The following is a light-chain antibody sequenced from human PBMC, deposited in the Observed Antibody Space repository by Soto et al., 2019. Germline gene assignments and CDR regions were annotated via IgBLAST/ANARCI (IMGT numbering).Light chain of an antibody. CDR1: QGIGDT. CDR2: DTS. V-gene: IGKV3-15*01. CDR3: QRYNNWPLT. J-gene: IGKJ4*01. Sequence: EVVMRQSSATLSVSPVEGATLSCRASQGIGDTLAWYQHKPGQTPRLLIYDTSTRATGVPARFSGSRSGTEFTLSINSLQSEDFAVYYCQRYNNWPLTFGGGTKVDIK.